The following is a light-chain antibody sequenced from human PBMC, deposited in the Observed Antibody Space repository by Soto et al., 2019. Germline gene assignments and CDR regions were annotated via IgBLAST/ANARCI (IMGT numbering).Light chain of an antibody. CDR1: TSNVGTKH. V-gene: IGLV1-51*01. J-gene: IGLJ3*02. Sequence: QSVLTQPPSVSAAPGQRVTISCSGSTSNVGTKHVSWYQQFPGTVPKVLMYDNDKRRAGIPNRFSGSRSGTSATLAITGLQAGDEADYYCSSWDTSLSVAMFGGGTKLTVL. CDR3: SSWDTSLSVAM. CDR2: DND.